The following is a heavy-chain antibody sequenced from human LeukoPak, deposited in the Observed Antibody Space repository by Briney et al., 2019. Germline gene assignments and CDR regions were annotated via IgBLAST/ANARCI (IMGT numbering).Heavy chain of an antibody. D-gene: IGHD5-12*01. J-gene: IGHJ4*02. V-gene: IGHV1-18*01. Sequence: ASVKVSCKASGYTFTSYGISGVRQAPGQGLEWMGWISAYNGNTNYAQKLQGRVTMTTDTSTSTAYMELRSLRSDDTAVYYCARAQYSGYDYGYFDYWGQGTLVTVSS. CDR3: ARAQYSGYDYGYFDY. CDR2: ISAYNGNT. CDR1: GYTFTSYG.